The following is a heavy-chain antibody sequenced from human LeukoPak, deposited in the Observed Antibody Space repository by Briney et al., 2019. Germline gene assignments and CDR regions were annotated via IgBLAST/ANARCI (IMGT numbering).Heavy chain of an antibody. CDR1: GYTFNTYA. Sequence: ASVKVSCKACGYTFNTYAMNWVRQAPGQGPEWMGWINTNTGNPTYAQGFTGRFVFSLDTSVSTAYLQISSLKAEDTAVYYCATSPGIAAPSGYYFDHWGQGTLVTVSS. V-gene: IGHV7-4-1*02. J-gene: IGHJ4*02. CDR3: ATSPGIAAPSGYYFDH. D-gene: IGHD6-13*01. CDR2: INTNTGNP.